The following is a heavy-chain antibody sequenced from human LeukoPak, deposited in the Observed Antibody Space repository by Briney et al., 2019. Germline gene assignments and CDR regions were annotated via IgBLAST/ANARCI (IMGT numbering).Heavy chain of an antibody. CDR2: ISGNGGST. CDR1: GFTFSNYA. CDR3: AKISPYGGNSA. D-gene: IGHD4-23*01. Sequence: GGSLRLSCAASGFTFSNYAMSWVRQAPGKGLDWVSAISGNGGSTYYADSVKGRFTISRDNSKNTLYLQMNSLRAEDTAVYYCAKISPYGGNSAWGQGTLVTVSS. V-gene: IGHV3-23*01. J-gene: IGHJ4*02.